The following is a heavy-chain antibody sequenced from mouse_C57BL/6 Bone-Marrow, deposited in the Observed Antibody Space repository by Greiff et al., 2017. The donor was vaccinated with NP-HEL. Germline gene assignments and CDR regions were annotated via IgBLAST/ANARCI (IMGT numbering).Heavy chain of an antibody. Sequence: QVQLKESGPELVRPGASVKISCKAPGYTFTSHWMQWVRQRPGQGLEWIGEIFPGSGSPYYNAKFKGKATLTVDTSSSTAYLPLSRLTSEDSGAYFWERGLIPPFAYWGQGTLVTVSA. CDR1: GYTFTSHW. D-gene: IGHD2-3*01. CDR2: IFPGSGSP. V-gene: IGHV1-56*01. CDR3: ERGLIPPFAY. J-gene: IGHJ3*01.